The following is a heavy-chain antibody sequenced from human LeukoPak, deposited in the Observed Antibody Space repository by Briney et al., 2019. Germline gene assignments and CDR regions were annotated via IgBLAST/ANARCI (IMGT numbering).Heavy chain of an antibody. CDR3: ARIHGGYPFDY. Sequence: PGGSLRLSCAASGFIFSTYGMSWVRQAPGKGLEWVSGIRGSGGSTYYADSVKGRFTISRDNAKNSLYLQMNSLRAEDTAVYYCARIHGGYPFDYWGQGTLVTVSS. D-gene: IGHD2-15*01. J-gene: IGHJ4*02. CDR1: GFIFSTYG. CDR2: IRGSGGST. V-gene: IGHV3-23*01.